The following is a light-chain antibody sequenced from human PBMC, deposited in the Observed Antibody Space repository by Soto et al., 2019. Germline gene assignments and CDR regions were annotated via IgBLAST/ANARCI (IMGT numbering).Light chain of an antibody. CDR2: EVS. CDR1: NSYIGSYNY. J-gene: IGLJ2*01. Sequence: QSALTQPASVSGSPGQSITISCTGTNSYIGSYNYVSWYQQHPGKAPKLLIYEVSNRPSGISNRFSGSKSGNTASLTISGLHAEDEADYYCSSYANIRVFFGGGTKLTVL. V-gene: IGLV2-14*01. CDR3: SSYANIRVF.